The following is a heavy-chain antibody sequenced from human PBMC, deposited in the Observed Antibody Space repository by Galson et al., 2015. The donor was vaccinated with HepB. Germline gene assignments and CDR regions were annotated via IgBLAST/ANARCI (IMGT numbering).Heavy chain of an antibody. V-gene: IGHV3-66*01. Sequence: SLRLSCAASKFTVSNNYMSWVRQAPGKGLEWVSIIYSDNSTYYADSVKGRFTISRDNSKNALYLQMNNLRAEDTAVFYCARVLWGAFDIWGQGTMVTVSS. CDR1: KFTVSNNY. CDR3: ARVLWGAFDI. CDR2: IYSDNST. J-gene: IGHJ3*02. D-gene: IGHD3-16*01.